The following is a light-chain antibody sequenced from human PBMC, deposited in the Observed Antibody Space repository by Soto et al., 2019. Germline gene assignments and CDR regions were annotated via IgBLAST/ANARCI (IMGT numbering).Light chain of an antibody. Sequence: EIVMTQSPAALYVSPGERATLSCRASQSVSSNLAWYQQKPGQAPRLLIYGASTRATDIPARFSGSRSGTEFTLTISSLQSEDFAVYYCQQYNNWPPKFTFGQGTKLEIK. CDR2: GAS. V-gene: IGKV3-15*01. CDR1: QSVSSN. J-gene: IGKJ2*01. CDR3: QQYNNWPPKFT.